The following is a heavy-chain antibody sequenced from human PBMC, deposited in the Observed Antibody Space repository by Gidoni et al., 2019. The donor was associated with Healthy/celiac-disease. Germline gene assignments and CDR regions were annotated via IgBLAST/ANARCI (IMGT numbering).Heavy chain of an antibody. CDR1: GGSISSSSYY. CDR3: ARHSSGWTFDY. J-gene: IGHJ4*02. D-gene: IGHD6-19*01. Sequence: QLQLQESGPGLVKPSETLSLTCTVSGGSISSSSYYWGWIRQPPGKGLEWIGSIYYSGSTYYNPSLKSRVTISVDTSKNQFSLKLSSVTAADTAVYYCARHSSGWTFDYWSQGTLVTVSS. CDR2: IYYSGST. V-gene: IGHV4-39*01.